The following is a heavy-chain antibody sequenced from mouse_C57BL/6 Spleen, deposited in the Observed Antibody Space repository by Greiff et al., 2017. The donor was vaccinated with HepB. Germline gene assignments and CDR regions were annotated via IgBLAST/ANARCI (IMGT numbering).Heavy chain of an antibody. CDR3: AREGRYWYFDV. V-gene: IGHV5-16*01. J-gene: IGHJ1*03. CDR2: INYDGSST. CDR1: GFTFSDYY. Sequence: EVQLQESEGGLVQPGSSMKLSCTASGFTFSDYYMAWVRQVPEKGLEWVANINYDGSSTYYLDSLKSRFIISRDNAKNILYLQMSSLKSEDTATYYCAREGRYWYFDVWGTGTTVTVSS.